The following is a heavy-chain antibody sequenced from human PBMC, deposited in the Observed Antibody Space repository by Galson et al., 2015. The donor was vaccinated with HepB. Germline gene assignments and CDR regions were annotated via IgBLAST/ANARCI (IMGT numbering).Heavy chain of an antibody. CDR3: VRDGDIGDYALDY. J-gene: IGHJ4*02. D-gene: IGHD4-17*01. Sequence: SVKVSCKASGYTFTSYAMHWVRQAPGQRLEWMGWINAGDGNTKYSQRFQGRVTITRDTSASTAYMELSSLRSEDTAVYYCVRDGDIGDYALDYWGPGILVTVSS. CDR1: GYTFTSYA. CDR2: INAGDGNT. V-gene: IGHV1-3*01.